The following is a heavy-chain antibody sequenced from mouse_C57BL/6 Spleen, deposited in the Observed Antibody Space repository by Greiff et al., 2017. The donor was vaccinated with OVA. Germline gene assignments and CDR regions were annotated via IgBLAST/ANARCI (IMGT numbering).Heavy chain of an antibody. Sequence: QVHVKQPGAELVRPGTSVKLSCKASGYTFTSYWMHWVKQRPGQGLEWIGVIDPSDSYTNYNQKFKGKATLTVDTSSSTAYMQLSSLTSEDSAVYYCARGAQATAYWGQGTLVTVSA. D-gene: IGHD3-2*02. CDR1: GYTFTSYW. CDR2: IDPSDSYT. CDR3: ARGAQATAY. V-gene: IGHV1-59*01. J-gene: IGHJ3*01.